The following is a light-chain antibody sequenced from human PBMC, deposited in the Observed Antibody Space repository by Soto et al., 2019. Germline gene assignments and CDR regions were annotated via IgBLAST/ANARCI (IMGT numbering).Light chain of an antibody. CDR2: AAS. CDR3: QQYNDYSAWT. CDR1: QSVGSN. V-gene: IGKV3-15*01. J-gene: IGKJ1*01. Sequence: EIVMTQSPATLSVSPGERATLSCRASQSVGSNLAWYQQKPGQAPRLLIYAASTRATGFPPRFSGGGSGTEFTLTISSLRPDDFATYYCQQYNDYSAWTFGQGTKV.